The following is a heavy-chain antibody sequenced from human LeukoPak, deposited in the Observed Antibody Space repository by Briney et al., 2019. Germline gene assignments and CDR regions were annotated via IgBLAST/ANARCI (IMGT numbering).Heavy chain of an antibody. V-gene: IGHV3-7*04. CDR1: GFTSSSYW. CDR2: IKLDESEK. J-gene: IGHJ4*02. Sequence: GGSLTLPCAVSGFTSSSYWMSWVRQAPGPGLEWVANIKLDESEKYYLDSVRGRFTISSDNAKNSLYLQMNSVRADDTAVYCCARGLSESGGHYMVPCDSWGQGTLVTVSS. D-gene: IGHD3-10*01. CDR3: ARGLSESGGHYMVPCDS.